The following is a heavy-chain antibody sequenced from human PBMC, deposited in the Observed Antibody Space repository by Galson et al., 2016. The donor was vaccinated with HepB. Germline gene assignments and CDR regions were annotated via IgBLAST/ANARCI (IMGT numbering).Heavy chain of an antibody. CDR1: GGSISSSSYY. CDR3: ARRTGRVFDY. V-gene: IGHV4-39*01. Sequence: SETLSLTCAVSGGSISSSSYYWGWIRQPPVKGLEWIGSIYYNGSPQYHPSLKSRITISVDTSKNQFSLKLSSVTAADTAVYYCARRTGRVFDYWGQGTVVTVSS. CDR2: IYYNGSP. J-gene: IGHJ4*02.